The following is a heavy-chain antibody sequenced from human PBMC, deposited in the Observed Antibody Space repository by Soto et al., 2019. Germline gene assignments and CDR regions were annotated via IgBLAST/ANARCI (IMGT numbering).Heavy chain of an antibody. D-gene: IGHD4-4*01. J-gene: IGHJ4*02. CDR3: ARTTGRHLDF. CDR2: IDYSGTA. V-gene: IGHV4-39*01. Sequence: SETLSLTRTFSGGSIIGSNLFGGWVRQPPGKGLEWIGNIDYSGTAYFNPSLGTRVTFPVDTSKNQFSLTLYSVTAADTAVYYCARTTGRHLDFWGQGILVTVSS. CDR1: GGSIIGSNLF.